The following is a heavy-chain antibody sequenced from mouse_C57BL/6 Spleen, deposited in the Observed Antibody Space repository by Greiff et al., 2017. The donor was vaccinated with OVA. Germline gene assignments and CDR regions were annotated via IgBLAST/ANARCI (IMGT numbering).Heavy chain of an antibody. J-gene: IGHJ1*03. Sequence: QVQLQQPGAELVMPGASVKLSCKASGYTFTSYWMHWVKQRPGQGLEWIGEIDPSDSYTNYNQKFKGKSTLTVDKSSSTAYMQLSSLTSEDSAVYYCARRDYYGSSYRYFDVWGTGTTVIVSS. V-gene: IGHV1-69*01. CDR1: GYTFTSYW. CDR2: IDPSDSYT. CDR3: ARRDYYGSSYRYFDV. D-gene: IGHD1-1*01.